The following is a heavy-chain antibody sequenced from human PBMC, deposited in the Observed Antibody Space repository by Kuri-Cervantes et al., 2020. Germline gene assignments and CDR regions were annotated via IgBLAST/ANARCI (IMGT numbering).Heavy chain of an antibody. D-gene: IGHD6-6*01. CDR3: AKVGRSTRPGY. CDR2: ISGSGSSI. CDR1: GFTFSSSE. Sequence: GESLKISCTASGFTFSSSEMSWVRQAPGRGLEWVSYISGSGSSIYYADSVRGRFTISRDNAKSSLYLQMNSLRAEDTAVYYCAKVGRSTRPGYWGQGTLVTVSS. J-gene: IGHJ4*02. V-gene: IGHV3-48*03.